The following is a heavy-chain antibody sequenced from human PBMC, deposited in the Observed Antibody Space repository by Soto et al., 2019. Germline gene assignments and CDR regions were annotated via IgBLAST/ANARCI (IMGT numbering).Heavy chain of an antibody. Sequence: QVQLVESGGGVVQPGRSLRLTCAASGFTFSGSGMHWVRQDPGKGLEWVALVSDDGTRKYYADSVKGRFTISRDNSENSLYLQMYSLRAEDTAVYYYARWVGGSRYDNTRTFDSWGQGTLVTVSS. V-gene: IGHV3-30*03. J-gene: IGHJ5*01. CDR3: ARWVGGSRYDNTRTFDS. CDR1: GFTFSGSG. D-gene: IGHD5-12*01. CDR2: VSDDGTRK.